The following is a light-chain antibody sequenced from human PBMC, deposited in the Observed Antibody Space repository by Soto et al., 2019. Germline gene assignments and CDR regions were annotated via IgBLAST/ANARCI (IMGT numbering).Light chain of an antibody. J-gene: IGLJ2*01. V-gene: IGLV2-14*01. CDR3: SVYTSSSSRL. CDR1: SSDFGGYNY. Sequence: QSALTQPASVSGSPGQSITISCTGTSSDFGGYNYVSWYQQHPGKAPKLMIYDVSNRPSGVSNRFSGSKSGNTASLTISGLQAEDGANYYCSVYTSSSSRLFGGGTKLTVL. CDR2: DVS.